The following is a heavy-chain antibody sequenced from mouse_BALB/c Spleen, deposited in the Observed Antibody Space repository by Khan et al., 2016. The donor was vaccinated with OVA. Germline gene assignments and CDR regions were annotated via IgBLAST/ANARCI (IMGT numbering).Heavy chain of an antibody. CDR2: IYPGNSDT. D-gene: IGHD1-3*01. Sequence: VQLQQSGTVLARPGASVKMSCKASGYSFTSYLIHWVKQRPGQGLEWIGDIYPGNSDTRYNQKFKDKATLTSGPSASTAYMELSSLTNEDSAVXYCTRGGFSSFAYWGQGTLVTVSA. CDR3: TRGGFSSFAY. J-gene: IGHJ3*01. V-gene: IGHV1-5*01. CDR1: GYSFTSYL.